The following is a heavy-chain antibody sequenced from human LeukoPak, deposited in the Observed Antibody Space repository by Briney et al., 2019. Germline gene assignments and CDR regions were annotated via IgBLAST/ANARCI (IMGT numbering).Heavy chain of an antibody. D-gene: IGHD3-10*01. CDR1: GVTLSRHA. V-gene: IGHV3-23*01. CDR2: ISPSGDST. J-gene: IGHJ6*04. CDR3: VRKMYFYMAV. Sequence: SGKSLRLSCAASGVTLSRHAVNWVRQAPGRGLEWVSYISPSGDSTVYAESVKGRFTVSRDNSKNMVYLQLGSLRAEDTAKYYCVRKMYFYMAVWGKGTTVTVSS.